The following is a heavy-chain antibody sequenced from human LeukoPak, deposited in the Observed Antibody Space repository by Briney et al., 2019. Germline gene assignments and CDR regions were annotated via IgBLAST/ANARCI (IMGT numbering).Heavy chain of an antibody. D-gene: IGHD6-19*01. Sequence: GGSLRLSCAASGFTFSSHWMSWVRQAPGKGPEWVANINQDGFEKDYVDSVKGRFTVSRDNAKNSLYLQMNSLRAEDTALYYCARDSEKSSSFAFDIWGQGTVVTVSS. CDR1: GFTFSSHW. CDR3: ARDSEKSSSFAFDI. CDR2: INQDGFEK. V-gene: IGHV3-7*01. J-gene: IGHJ3*02.